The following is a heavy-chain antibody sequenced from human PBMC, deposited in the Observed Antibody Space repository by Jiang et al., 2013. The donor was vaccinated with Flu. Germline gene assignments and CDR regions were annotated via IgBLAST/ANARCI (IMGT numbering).Heavy chain of an antibody. CDR1: GDSISNNVVA. CDR2: TRYISRWLT. D-gene: IGHD1-1*01. CDR3: VRDYNWAFDS. J-gene: IGHJ4*02. Sequence: QTLSLTCVISGDSISNNVVAWNWIRQSPSRGLEWLGRTRYISRWLTEYSVSMQGRITINPDTSRNQLSLQLDSATPDDTAIYYCVRDYNWAFDSWGQGTLVTVSS. V-gene: IGHV6-1*01.